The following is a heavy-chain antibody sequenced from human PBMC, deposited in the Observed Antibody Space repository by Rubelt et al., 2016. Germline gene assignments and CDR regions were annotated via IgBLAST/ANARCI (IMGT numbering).Heavy chain of an antibody. CDR3: ASTRKDCSSTSCSGPSSGMDV. D-gene: IGHD2-2*01. Sequence: QVQLVESGGGVVQPGRSLRLSCAASGFTFSSYAMHWVRQAPGKGLEWVAVISYDGSNKYYADSVKGRFTISRDNAKNTLYLQMNSLRAEDTAVYYCASTRKDCSSTSCSGPSSGMDVWGQGTTVTVSS. CDR2: ISYDGSNK. V-gene: IGHV3-30*04. J-gene: IGHJ6*02. CDR1: GFTFSSYA.